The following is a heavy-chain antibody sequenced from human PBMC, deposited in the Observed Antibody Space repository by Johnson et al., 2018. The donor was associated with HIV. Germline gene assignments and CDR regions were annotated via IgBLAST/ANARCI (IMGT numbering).Heavy chain of an antibody. D-gene: IGHD2-15*01. CDR1: GFTFSSYA. Sequence: QVQLVESGGGVVQPGRSLRLSCAASGFTFSSYAMHWVRQAPGKGLEWVAVISYDGSNKYYADSVKGRFTMSRDNSKNTLYLQMNSLRAEDTAVYYCARECSGGSCYPLDHDAFDIWGQGTMVTVSS. CDR3: ARECSGGSCYPLDHDAFDI. J-gene: IGHJ3*02. CDR2: ISYDGSNK. V-gene: IGHV3-30*14.